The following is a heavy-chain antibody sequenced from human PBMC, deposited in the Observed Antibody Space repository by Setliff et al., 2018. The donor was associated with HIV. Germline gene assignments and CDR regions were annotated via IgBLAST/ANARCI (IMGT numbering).Heavy chain of an antibody. D-gene: IGHD6-19*01. CDR2: INHSGNT. Sequence: SETLSLTCAVYGGSFSGYYWSWIRQPPGKGLEWIGEINHSGNTNYNPSLKRRLIISVDTSKKQFSLKWRSVTAADTAIYYCARVPGYSSGSSYMEVWGKGTTVTVSS. J-gene: IGHJ6*03. CDR3: ARVPGYSSGSSYMEV. V-gene: IGHV4-34*01. CDR1: GGSFSGYY.